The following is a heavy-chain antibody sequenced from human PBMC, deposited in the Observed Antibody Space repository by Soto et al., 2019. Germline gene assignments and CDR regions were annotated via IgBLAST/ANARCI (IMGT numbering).Heavy chain of an antibody. D-gene: IGHD5-18*01. CDR2: IYSAGST. V-gene: IGHV3-53*01. J-gene: IGHJ4*02. CDR1: GLTVSSSY. CDR3: ARAREPEYSSAICFDI. Sequence: PGGSLRLSCAASGLTVSSSYMSWVRQAPGKGLQWVSVIYSAGSTYYANSVKGRFTISRDISTNMVYLQMSSLTDEEPAVYYCARAREPEYSSAICFDIWGQGALVTVSS.